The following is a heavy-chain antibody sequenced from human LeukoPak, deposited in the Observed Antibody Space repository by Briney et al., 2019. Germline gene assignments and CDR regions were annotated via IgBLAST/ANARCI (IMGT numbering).Heavy chain of an antibody. J-gene: IGHJ4*02. D-gene: IGHD1-26*01. Sequence: GRFTISRDNAKNSLYLQMNSLRDEDTAVYYCARDKVAGATLLLYWGQGTLVTVSS. CDR3: ARDKVAGATLLLY. V-gene: IGHV3-11*06.